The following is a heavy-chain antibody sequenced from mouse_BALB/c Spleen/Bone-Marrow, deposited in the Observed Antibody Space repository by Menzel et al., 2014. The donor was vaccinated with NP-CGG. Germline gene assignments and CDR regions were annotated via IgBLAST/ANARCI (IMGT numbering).Heavy chain of an antibody. Sequence: QVQLKQSGAELARPGASVKLSCKASGYTFTSYWMQWVKQRPGQGLEWIGAIYPGDGDTRYTQKFKGKATLTADKSSSTAYMQLSSLASEDSAVYYSARGDYETWFAYWGQGTLVTVSA. CDR3: ARGDYETWFAY. D-gene: IGHD2-4*01. CDR2: IYPGDGDT. CDR1: GYTFTSYW. V-gene: IGHV1-87*01. J-gene: IGHJ3*01.